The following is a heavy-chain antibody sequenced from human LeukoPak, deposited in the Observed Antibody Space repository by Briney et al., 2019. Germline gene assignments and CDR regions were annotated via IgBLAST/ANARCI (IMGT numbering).Heavy chain of an antibody. V-gene: IGHV3-7*01. D-gene: IGHD1-7*01. CDR1: GYTFTGSY. CDR2: IKPDGSEK. CDR3: SNYLT. J-gene: IGHJ3*01. Sequence: GASVNVSCTASGYTFTGSYMHWVRQAPGRGLEWVANIKPDGSEKYYVDSVKGRFTISRDNAKNSLYLQMNSLRAEDTAVYYGSNYLTWGQGTMVTVSP.